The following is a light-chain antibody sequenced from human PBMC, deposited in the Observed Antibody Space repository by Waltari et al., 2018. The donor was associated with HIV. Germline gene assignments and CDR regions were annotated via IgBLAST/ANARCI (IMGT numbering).Light chain of an antibody. V-gene: IGKV3-15*01. Sequence: EIVMTQSPVALSASLGERVTLPCRASQSVGTSLAWYQQRPGQAPGVLIYSVSTRAARVPARFSGSGSGTDFTLTISSLQPEDYAVYFCQQYEKWPPLTFGGGTKV. CDR2: SVS. J-gene: IGKJ4*01. CDR3: QQYEKWPPLT. CDR1: QSVGTS.